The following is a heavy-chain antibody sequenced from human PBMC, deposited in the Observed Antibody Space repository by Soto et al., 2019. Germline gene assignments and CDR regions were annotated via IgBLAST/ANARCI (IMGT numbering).Heavy chain of an antibody. V-gene: IGHV3-33*01. CDR3: ARDGQHLDPYAFDI. CDR1: GFTFSNHA. CDR2: IWYDGSVK. J-gene: IGHJ3*02. Sequence: QVQLVESGGGVVQPGRSLRLSCAASGFTFSNHAMHWVRQDPGKGLEWVAQIWYDGSVKNYADSMKGRFTVSRDSPKNTQFLQMNSLRVEDTAVYYCARDGQHLDPYAFDIWGQGKLVTVSS. D-gene: IGHD6-13*01.